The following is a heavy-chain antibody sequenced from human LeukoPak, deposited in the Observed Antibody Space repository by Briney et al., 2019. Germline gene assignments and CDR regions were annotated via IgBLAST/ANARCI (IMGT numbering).Heavy chain of an antibody. Sequence: PSETLSLTCTVSGGSISSISYCWGWIRQPPGKGLVWIGSMYYSGGTDYNPSLKSRVTISVDASRSQFSLRLSSMTAADTAVYYCARQSGPYSSSWFDYWGQGTLVTVSS. J-gene: IGHJ4*02. CDR2: MYYSGGT. V-gene: IGHV4-39*01. CDR1: GGSISSISYC. D-gene: IGHD6-13*01. CDR3: ARQSGPYSSSWFDY.